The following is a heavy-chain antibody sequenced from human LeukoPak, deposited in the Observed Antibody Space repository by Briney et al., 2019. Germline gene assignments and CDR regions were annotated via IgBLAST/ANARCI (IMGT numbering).Heavy chain of an antibody. D-gene: IGHD3-16*01. CDR2: ISYDGSTK. Sequence: GGSLRLSCAASGFTFSSYPMHWVRQAPGKGLEWVALISYDGSTKYYADSVKGRFTISRDNSKNTLYLQVDSLRAEDTAVYYCALSEEYDYVWGSSDYWGQGTLVTVSS. CDR1: GFTFSSYP. J-gene: IGHJ4*02. CDR3: ALSEEYDYVWGSSDY. V-gene: IGHV3-30-3*01.